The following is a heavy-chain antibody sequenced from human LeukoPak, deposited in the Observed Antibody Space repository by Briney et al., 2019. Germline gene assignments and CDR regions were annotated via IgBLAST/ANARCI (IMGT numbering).Heavy chain of an antibody. Sequence: SETLSLTCTVSVGPLCIGRYYCSSIRQHPAKGLERHWYIYYSGSTYYNPSLKSPVTISVDTSKNQFSLKLSSVTAADTAVYYGARDGSGSTKLSWFDPWGQGPLVTVSS. D-gene: IGHD3-10*01. J-gene: IGHJ5*02. V-gene: IGHV4-31*01. CDR3: ARDGSGSTKLSWFDP. CDR2: IYYSGST. CDR1: VGPLCIGRYY.